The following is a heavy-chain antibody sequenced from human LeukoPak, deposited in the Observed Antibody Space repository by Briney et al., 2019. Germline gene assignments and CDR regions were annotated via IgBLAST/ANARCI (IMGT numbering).Heavy chain of an antibody. J-gene: IGHJ6*02. Sequence: SETLSLTCTVSGGSISSYYWSWIRQPPGKGLEWIRYIYYSGSTNYNPSLKSRVTISVDTSKNQFSLKLSSVTAADTAVYYCARAWAAGGNYYYFYGMDVWGQGTTVTVSS. V-gene: IGHV4-59*01. D-gene: IGHD6-13*01. CDR2: IYYSGST. CDR3: ARAWAAGGNYYYFYGMDV. CDR1: GGSISSYY.